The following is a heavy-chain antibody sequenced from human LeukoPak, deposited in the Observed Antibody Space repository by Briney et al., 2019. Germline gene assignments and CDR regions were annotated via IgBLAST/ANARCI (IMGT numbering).Heavy chain of an antibody. CDR1: GFSFSNHA. D-gene: IGHD1-26*01. Sequence: GGSLRLSCAASGFSFSNHAMHWVRQAAGRGLQYVAAISANGGDTYYANSVKGRFTISRDNSKNTLYLQMGSLRAEDMAVYYCARDLNRGSYWSFDYWGQGTLVTVSS. CDR3: ARDLNRGSYWSFDY. J-gene: IGHJ4*02. V-gene: IGHV3-64*01. CDR2: ISANGGDT.